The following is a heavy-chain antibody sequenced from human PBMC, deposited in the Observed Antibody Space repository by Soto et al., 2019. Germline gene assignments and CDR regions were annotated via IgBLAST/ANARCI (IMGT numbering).Heavy chain of an antibody. V-gene: IGHV4-4*07. CDR1: GASISGFY. J-gene: IGHJ6*02. Sequence: SETLSLTCTDSGASISGFYWSWIRKSAGKGLEWIGRIYATGTTDYNPSLKSRVMMSVDTSKKQFSLKLRSVTAADTAVYYCARHGRNTMIAQLRHYAMDVWGQGATVTVSS. CDR3: ARHGRNTMIAQLRHYAMDV. D-gene: IGHD3-22*01. CDR2: IYATGTT.